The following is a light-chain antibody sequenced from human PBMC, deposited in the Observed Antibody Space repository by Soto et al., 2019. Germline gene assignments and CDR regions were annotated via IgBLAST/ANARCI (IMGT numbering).Light chain of an antibody. J-gene: IGKJ1*01. CDR1: QSVNSK. V-gene: IGKV3-15*01. CDR2: GES. Sequence: EKVLTLSVAAVSVSPGESVSLSGRANQSVNSKLAWYQQKPDQANRLIIYGESTRATGIPARFSGSGSGTDFTLTIGSMQTEDLAVYYCKQYLITPWPVGKGTMVEIK. CDR3: KQYLITPWP.